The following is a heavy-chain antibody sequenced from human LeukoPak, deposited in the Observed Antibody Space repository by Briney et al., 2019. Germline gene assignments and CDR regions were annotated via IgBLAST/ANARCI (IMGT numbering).Heavy chain of an antibody. CDR3: ARVTPAGTTGNWFDP. CDR2: IYHSGST. D-gene: IGHD4-11*01. J-gene: IGHJ5*02. V-gene: IGHV4-38-2*02. CDR1: GYSISNGYY. Sequence: SGTLSLTCSVSGYSISNGYYWGWIRQSPEKGLEWIGSIYHSGSTYNPSLKSRVTISLDTSKNHFSLNLRSVTAADTAVYYCARVTPAGTTGNWFDPWGQGTLVTVSS.